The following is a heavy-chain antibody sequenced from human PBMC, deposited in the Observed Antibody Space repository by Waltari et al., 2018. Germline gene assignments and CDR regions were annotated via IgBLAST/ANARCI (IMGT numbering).Heavy chain of an antibody. Sequence: EVQLVESGGGLVQPGGSLRLSCAASGFTFSSYWMHWVRQAPGKGLVWVSRINSDGSSTSYADSVKGRFTISRDNAKNTLYLQMNSLRAEDMAVYYCARAAVRYFDLLFDYWGQGTLVTVSS. J-gene: IGHJ4*02. CDR3: ARAAVRYFDLLFDY. CDR1: GFTFSSYW. CDR2: INSDGSST. V-gene: IGHV3-74*01. D-gene: IGHD3-9*01.